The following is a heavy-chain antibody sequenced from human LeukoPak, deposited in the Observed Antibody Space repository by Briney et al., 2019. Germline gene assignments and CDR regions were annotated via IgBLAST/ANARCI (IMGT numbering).Heavy chain of an antibody. CDR3: AKDRKWELLAVSFQH. CDR1: GFTFSSYG. J-gene: IGHJ1*01. CDR2: IRYDGSNK. V-gene: IGHV3-30*02. Sequence: PGGSLRLSCAASGFTFSSYGMHWVRQAPGKGLEWVAFIRYDGSNKYYADSVKGRFTISRDNSKNTLYLQMNSLRAEDTAVYYCAKDRKWELLAVSFQHWGQGTLVTVSS. D-gene: IGHD1-26*01.